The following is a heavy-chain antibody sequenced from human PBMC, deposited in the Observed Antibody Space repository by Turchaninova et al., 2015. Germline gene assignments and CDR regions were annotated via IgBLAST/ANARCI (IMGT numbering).Heavy chain of an antibody. Sequence: QVQLVESGGGRGHTRWPLRLSWGGPVFTVSSYGRHWVRQAPGKGLEWVAVISYDGSNKYYADSVKGRFTISRDNSKNTLYLQMNSLRAEDTAVYYCAKLRDYGMDVWGQGTTVTVSS. J-gene: IGHJ6*02. CDR3: AKLRDYGMDV. CDR2: ISYDGSNK. V-gene: IGHV3-30*18. D-gene: IGHD3-16*01. CDR1: VFTVSSYG.